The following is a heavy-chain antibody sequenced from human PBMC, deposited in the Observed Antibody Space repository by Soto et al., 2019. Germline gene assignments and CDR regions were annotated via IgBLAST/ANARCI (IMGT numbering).Heavy chain of an antibody. J-gene: IGHJ4*02. CDR3: ARAREVAATFDY. Sequence: SETLSLTCTVSGGSISSYYWSWIRQPPGKGLEWIGYIYYSGSTNYNPSLKSRVTISVDTSKNQFSLKLSSVTAADTAVYYCARAREVAATFDYWGQGTLVTVSS. D-gene: IGHD2-15*01. CDR1: GGSISSYY. V-gene: IGHV4-59*01. CDR2: IYYSGST.